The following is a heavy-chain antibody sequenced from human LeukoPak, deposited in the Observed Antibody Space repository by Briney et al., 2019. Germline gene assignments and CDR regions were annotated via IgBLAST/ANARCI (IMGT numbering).Heavy chain of an antibody. CDR2: ISAYNGNT. Sequence: ASVKVSCKASGYTFTSYRISWVRPAPGQGLEWMGWISAYNGNTNYAQKLQGRDTMTTDTSTSTAYMELRSLRSDDTAVYYGARDSGYYDFWSGYQWYYYMDVWGKGTTVTVSS. V-gene: IGHV1-18*01. CDR3: ARDSGYYDFWSGYQWYYYMDV. CDR1: GYTFTSYR. D-gene: IGHD3-3*01. J-gene: IGHJ6*03.